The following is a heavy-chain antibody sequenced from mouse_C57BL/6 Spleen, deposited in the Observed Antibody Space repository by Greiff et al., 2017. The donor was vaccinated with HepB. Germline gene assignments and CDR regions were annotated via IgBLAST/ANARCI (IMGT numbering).Heavy chain of an antibody. J-gene: IGHJ2*01. V-gene: IGHV1-66*01. CDR3: ARGMVTTGFFDY. D-gene: IGHD2-2*01. CDR2: IYPGSGNT. Sequence: VKLQQSGPELVKPGASVKISCKASGYSFTSYYIHWVKQRPGQGLEWIGWIYPGSGNTKYNEKFKGKATLTADTSSSTAYMQLSSLTSEDSAVYYCARGMVTTGFFDYWGQGTTLTVSS. CDR1: GYSFTSYY.